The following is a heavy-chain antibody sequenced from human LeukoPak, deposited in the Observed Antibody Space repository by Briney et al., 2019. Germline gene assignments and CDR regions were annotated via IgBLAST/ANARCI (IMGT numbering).Heavy chain of an antibody. J-gene: IGHJ3*02. CDR2: ISKSGTYI. V-gene: IGHV3-21*04. D-gene: IGHD1-26*01. CDR1: GFTFRDYT. Sequence: GGSLRLSCAASGFTFRDYTMNWVRQAPGKGLEWVSAISKSGTYIKYADSVKGRFTVSRDNSKNTLYLQMNSLRAEDMAVYYCARIEWERLGRAFDIWGQGTMVTVSS. CDR3: ARIEWERLGRAFDI.